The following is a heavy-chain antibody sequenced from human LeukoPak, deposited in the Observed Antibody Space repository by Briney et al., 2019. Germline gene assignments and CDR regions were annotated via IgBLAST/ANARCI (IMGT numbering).Heavy chain of an antibody. CDR1: GYTFTSYD. CDR2: MNPNSGNT. J-gene: IGHJ5*02. Sequence: ASVKVSCKAPGYTFTSYDINWVRQATGQGLEWMGWMNPNSGNTGYAQKFQGRVTMTRNTSISTAYMELSSLRSEDTAVYYCARAVAGMNWFDPWGQGTLVTVSS. D-gene: IGHD6-19*01. V-gene: IGHV1-8*01. CDR3: ARAVAGMNWFDP.